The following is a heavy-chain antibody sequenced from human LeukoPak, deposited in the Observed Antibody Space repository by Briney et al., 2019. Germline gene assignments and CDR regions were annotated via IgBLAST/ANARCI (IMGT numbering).Heavy chain of an antibody. D-gene: IGHD3-3*01. J-gene: IGHJ4*02. Sequence: GASVKVSCKASGYTFTSYGISWVRQAPGQRLEWMGWINAGNGNTKYSQKFQGRVTITRDTSASTAYMELSSLRSEDTAVYYCARADFWSGYHFDYWGQGTLVTVSS. V-gene: IGHV1-3*01. CDR3: ARADFWSGYHFDY. CDR2: INAGNGNT. CDR1: GYTFTSYG.